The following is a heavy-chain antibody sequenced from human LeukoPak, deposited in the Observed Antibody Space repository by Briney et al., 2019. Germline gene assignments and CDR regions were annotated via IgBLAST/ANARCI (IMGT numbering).Heavy chain of an antibody. CDR2: IYSGGST. D-gene: IGHD7-27*01. Sequence: GSLRLSCAASGFTVSSNYMSWVRQAPGKGLEWVSVIYSGGSTYYADSVKGRFTISRDNSKNTLYLQMNSLRAEDTAVYYCAKDGGLWVSAHWGDSWGRGTLVTVSS. CDR1: GFTVSSNY. CDR3: AKDGGLWVSAHWGDS. V-gene: IGHV3-53*01. J-gene: IGHJ4*02.